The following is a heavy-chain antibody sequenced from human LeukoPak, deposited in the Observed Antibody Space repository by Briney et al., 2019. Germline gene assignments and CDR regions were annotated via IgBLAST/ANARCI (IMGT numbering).Heavy chain of an antibody. Sequence: ASVKVSCKTSGYTFTSYGISWVRQAPGQGLEWMGWISAYNGNTNYAQKLQGRVTMTTDTSTSTAYMELRSLRSDDTAVYYCARVDGGIAARPAFDYWGQGTLVTVSS. CDR1: GYTFTSYG. D-gene: IGHD6-6*01. V-gene: IGHV1-18*01. J-gene: IGHJ4*02. CDR2: ISAYNGNT. CDR3: ARVDGGIAARPAFDY.